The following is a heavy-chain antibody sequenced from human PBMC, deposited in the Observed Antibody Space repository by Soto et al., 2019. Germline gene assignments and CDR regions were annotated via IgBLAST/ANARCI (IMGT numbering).Heavy chain of an antibody. Sequence: ASVKVSCKASGYTFTSYGISWVRQAPGQGLEWMGWISAYNGNTNYAQKLQGRVTMTTDTSTSTAYMELRSLRSDDTAVYYCVRDEKYYDFWSGYEGYFDYWGQGTLVTVSS. V-gene: IGHV1-18*01. CDR3: VRDEKYYDFWSGYEGYFDY. J-gene: IGHJ4*02. D-gene: IGHD3-3*01. CDR1: GYTFTSYG. CDR2: ISAYNGNT.